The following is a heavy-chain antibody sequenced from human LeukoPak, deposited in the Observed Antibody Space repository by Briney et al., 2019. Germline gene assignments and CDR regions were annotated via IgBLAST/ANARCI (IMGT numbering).Heavy chain of an antibody. Sequence: GRSPRLSCAASGFTFSSYAMSWVRQVPGKGLEWVSAISGSGSSTYYTDSVKGRFTISRDNSKNTLYLQMNSLRAEDTAVYYCAKSSGSYLDWGQGTLVTVSS. CDR1: GFTFSSYA. CDR2: ISGSGSST. V-gene: IGHV3-23*01. J-gene: IGHJ4*02. D-gene: IGHD1-26*01. CDR3: AKSSGSYLD.